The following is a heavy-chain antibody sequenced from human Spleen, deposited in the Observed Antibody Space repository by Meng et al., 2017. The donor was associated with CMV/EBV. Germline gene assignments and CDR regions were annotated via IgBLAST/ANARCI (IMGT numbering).Heavy chain of an antibody. CDR2: ISGFNGKT. CDR1: GDTFTNLG. V-gene: IGHV1-18*01. D-gene: IGHD1-26*01. CDR3: ARTLESESGSFPRDY. J-gene: IGHJ4*02. Sequence: ASVKVSCKASGDTFTNLGFSWVRQAPGQGLEWMGWISGFNGKTNYAQKFQGRVTVTTDTPTSTAYMELRSLRSDDTAVYYCARTLESESGSFPRDYWGQGTLVTVSS.